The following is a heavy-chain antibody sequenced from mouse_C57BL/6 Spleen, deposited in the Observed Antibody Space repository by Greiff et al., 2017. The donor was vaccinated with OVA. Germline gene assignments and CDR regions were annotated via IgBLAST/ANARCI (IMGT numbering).Heavy chain of an antibody. D-gene: IGHD2-1*01. Sequence: VQLKESGAELVRPGASVKLSCTASGFNIKDYYMHWVKQRPEQGLEWIGRIDPEDGDTEYAPKFQGKANMTADTSSNTAYLQLSSLTSEDTVVYYCSSNYPRDYWGQGTTLTVSS. CDR3: SSNYPRDY. V-gene: IGHV14-1*01. CDR1: GFNIKDYY. CDR2: IDPEDGDT. J-gene: IGHJ2*01.